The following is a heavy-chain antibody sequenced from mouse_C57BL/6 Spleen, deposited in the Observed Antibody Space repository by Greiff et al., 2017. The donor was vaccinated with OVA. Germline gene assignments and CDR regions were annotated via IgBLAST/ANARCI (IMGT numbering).Heavy chain of an antibody. J-gene: IGHJ1*03. V-gene: IGHV7-3*01. CDR1: GFTFTDYY. CDR2: IRNKANGYTT. CDR3: ARYLGLRWYFDV. Sequence: EVQGVESGGGLVQPGGSLSLSCAASGFTFTDYYMSWVRQPPGKALEWLGFIRNKANGYTTEYSASVKGRFTISRDNSQSILYLQMNALRAEDSATYYCARYLGLRWYFDVWGTGTTVTVSS. D-gene: IGHD2-4*01.